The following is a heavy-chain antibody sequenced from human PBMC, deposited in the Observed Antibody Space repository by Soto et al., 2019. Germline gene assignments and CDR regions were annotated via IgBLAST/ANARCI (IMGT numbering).Heavy chain of an antibody. CDR3: ARQGSGSYNAFDI. CDR1: GGSISSSSYY. D-gene: IGHD1-26*01. J-gene: IGHJ3*02. V-gene: IGHV4-39*01. Sequence: QLQLQESGPGLVKPSETLSLTCTVSGGSISSSSYYWGWIRQPPGKGLVWIGTICFSGSTYYNPSLKSRVSISVDASKNRFSLKLSSVTAADTAVYYCARQGSGSYNAFDIWGQGTVVTVSS. CDR2: ICFSGST.